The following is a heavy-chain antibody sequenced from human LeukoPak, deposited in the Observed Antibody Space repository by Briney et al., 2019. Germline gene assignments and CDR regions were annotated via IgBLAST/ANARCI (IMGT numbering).Heavy chain of an antibody. J-gene: IGHJ4*02. CDR3: ARQVRAAMVPSALALGY. Sequence: ASVTVSCKASGYTFTSYGISWVRRAPGQGLEWMGWISAYNGNTNYAQKLQGRVTKTTDTSTSTAYMELRSLRSDDTAVYYCARQVRAAMVPSALALGYWGQGTLVTVSS. V-gene: IGHV1-18*01. CDR2: ISAYNGNT. CDR1: GYTFTSYG. D-gene: IGHD5-18*01.